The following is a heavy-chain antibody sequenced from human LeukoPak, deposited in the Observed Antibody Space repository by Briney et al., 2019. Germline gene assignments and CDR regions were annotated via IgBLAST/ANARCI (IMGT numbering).Heavy chain of an antibody. D-gene: IGHD3-10*01. J-gene: IGHJ6*02. CDR3: AKDGLTGSLCSYYGRDV. Sequence: GGSLRLSCAASGFIFSSYGMHWVCQAPGKGLEWVAIISYDGSTKYYADSLKGRFTISRDNSKNTLYLQMNSLSAEDTAVYYCAKDGLTGSLCSYYGRDVWGQGTTVTVSS. CDR2: ISYDGSTK. CDR1: GFIFSSYG. V-gene: IGHV3-30*18.